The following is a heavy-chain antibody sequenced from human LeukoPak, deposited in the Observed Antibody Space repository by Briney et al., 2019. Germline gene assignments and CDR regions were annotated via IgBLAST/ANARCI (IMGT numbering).Heavy chain of an antibody. V-gene: IGHV4-39*01. D-gene: IGHD1-26*01. CDR1: GGSISSSSYY. J-gene: IGHJ4*02. CDR3: ARLSPPRERRELVDYFDY. CDR2: IYYSGST. Sequence: PSETLSLTCTVSGGSISSSSYYWGWIRQPPGTGLEWIGSIYYSGSTYYNPSLKSRVTISVDTSKNQFSLKLSSVTAADTAVYYCARLSPPRERRELVDYFDYWGQGTLVTVSS.